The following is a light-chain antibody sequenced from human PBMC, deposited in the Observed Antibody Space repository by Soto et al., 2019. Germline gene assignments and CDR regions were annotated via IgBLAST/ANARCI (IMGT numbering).Light chain of an antibody. CDR3: SSYTGGNPSYV. Sequence: QSALTQPPSASGSPGQSVTISCTGTSSDVGGYDYVSWYQQHTGKAPKLMIYEVTIRPSGVSARFSGSKSGNTASLTVSGLQAEDEADYYCSSYTGGNPSYVFGTGTKVTVL. CDR2: EVT. J-gene: IGLJ1*01. CDR1: SSDVGGYDY. V-gene: IGLV2-8*01.